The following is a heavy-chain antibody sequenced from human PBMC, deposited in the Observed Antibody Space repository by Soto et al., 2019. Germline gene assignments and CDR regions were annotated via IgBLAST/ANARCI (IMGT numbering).Heavy chain of an antibody. Sequence: QVQLVESGGGVVQPGRSLRLSCAASGFTFSSYGMHWVRQAPGKGLEWVAVISYDGSNKYYADSVKGRFTISRDNSKNTQYLQITGLRDEDTAVYYCAKVIDSSGWYSGWFDPWGQGTLVTVSS. D-gene: IGHD6-19*01. CDR3: AKVIDSSGWYSGWFDP. CDR2: ISYDGSNK. CDR1: GFTFSSYG. V-gene: IGHV3-30*18. J-gene: IGHJ5*02.